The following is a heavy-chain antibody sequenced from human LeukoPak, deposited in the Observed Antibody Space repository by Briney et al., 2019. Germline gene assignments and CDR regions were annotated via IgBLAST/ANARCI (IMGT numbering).Heavy chain of an antibody. J-gene: IGHJ4*02. Sequence: SVKCSCKASGVTFSSYAISWVRQAPGQGLEWMGRIIPILGIANYAQKFQGRVTITADKSTSTAYMELSSLRSEDTAVYYCASGDIVATMEKFDYWGQGTLVTVSS. D-gene: IGHD5-12*01. CDR2: IIPILGIA. V-gene: IGHV1-69*04. CDR1: GVTFSSYA. CDR3: ASGDIVATMEKFDY.